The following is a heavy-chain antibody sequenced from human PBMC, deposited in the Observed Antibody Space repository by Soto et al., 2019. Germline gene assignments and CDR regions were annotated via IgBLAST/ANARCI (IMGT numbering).Heavy chain of an antibody. Sequence: GGPLRLSCEASGFTFSGFDMHWVRQPTGKGLEWVSSIGTAGDTYYAVSVKGRFTISRDNAKNSLSLQMNSLRAGDMAVYFCAKSQEIGTHFFDSWGQGTQVTVSS. J-gene: IGHJ4*02. V-gene: IGHV3-13*01. D-gene: IGHD6-13*01. CDR1: GFTFSGFD. CDR3: AKSQEIGTHFFDS. CDR2: IGTAGDT.